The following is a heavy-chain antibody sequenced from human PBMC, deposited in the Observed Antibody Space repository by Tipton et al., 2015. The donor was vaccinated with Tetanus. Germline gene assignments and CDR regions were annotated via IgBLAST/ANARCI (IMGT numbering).Heavy chain of an antibody. D-gene: IGHD5-18*01. J-gene: IGHJ4*02. CDR1: GFTFSRYG. Sequence: RSLRLSCAASGFTFSRYGMHWVRQAPGKGLEWVAVIPYDGSNKYYADSVKGRFTVSRDNSKNTLYLQMDSLRAEDTAIYYCAKTGGIYSYSPIGYWGQGTLVTVSS. CDR3: AKTGGIYSYSPIGY. CDR2: IPYDGSNK. V-gene: IGHV3-30*18.